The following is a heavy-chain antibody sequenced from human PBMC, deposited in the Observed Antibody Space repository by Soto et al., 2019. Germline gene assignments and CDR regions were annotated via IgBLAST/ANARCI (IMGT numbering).Heavy chain of an antibody. J-gene: IGHJ2*01. Sequence: PSETLSLTFSVSGVSISSYYWSWIRQPAGQGLEWIVRIYTSGSTNYCPALKSLVTMSVATPKNQVSLRQLSVTPAGTAGHLCARDLEQFGRSQWYFELWGGGTQVSVS. D-gene: IGHD3-10*01. V-gene: IGHV4-4*07. CDR3: ARDLEQFGRSQWYFEL. CDR2: IYTSGST. CDR1: GVSISSYY.